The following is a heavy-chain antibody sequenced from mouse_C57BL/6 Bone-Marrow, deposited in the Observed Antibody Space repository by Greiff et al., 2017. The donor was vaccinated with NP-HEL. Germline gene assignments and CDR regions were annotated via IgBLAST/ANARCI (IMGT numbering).Heavy chain of an antibody. J-gene: IGHJ4*01. CDR3: ARKLTGTVYYYAMDY. CDR2: IYPGSGST. CDR1: GYTFTSYW. D-gene: IGHD4-1*01. Sequence: VQLQQPGAELVKPGASVKMSCKASGYTFTSYWITWVKQRPGQGLEWIGDIYPGSGSTNYNEKFKSKATLTVDTSSSTAYMQLSSLTSEDSAVYYCARKLTGTVYYYAMDYWGQGTSVTVSS. V-gene: IGHV1-55*01.